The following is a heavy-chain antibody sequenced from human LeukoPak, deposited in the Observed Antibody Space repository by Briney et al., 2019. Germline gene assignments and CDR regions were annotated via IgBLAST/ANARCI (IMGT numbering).Heavy chain of an antibody. CDR2: INHSGST. CDR1: GGSLSGYY. CDR3: AREGYDSRLSAFDI. D-gene: IGHD3-22*01. J-gene: IGHJ3*02. V-gene: IGHV4-34*01. Sequence: SETLSLTCAVYGGSLSGYYWSWIRQPPGKGLEWIGEINHSGSTNYNPSLKSRVTISVDTSKNQFSLKLSSVTAADTAVYYCAREGYDSRLSAFDIWGQGTMVTVSS.